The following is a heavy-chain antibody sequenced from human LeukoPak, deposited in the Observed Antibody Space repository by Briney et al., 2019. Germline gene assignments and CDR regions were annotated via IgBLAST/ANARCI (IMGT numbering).Heavy chain of an antibody. CDR3: ARDQGSGWYWGYWYFDL. Sequence: GGSLRLSCAASGFTFSSYWMSWVRQAPGRGLEWVANIKQDGSEKYYVDSVKGRFTISRDNAKNSLYLQMNSLRAEDTAVYYCARDQGSGWYWGYWYFDLWGRGTLVTVSS. D-gene: IGHD6-19*01. J-gene: IGHJ2*01. CDR1: GFTFSSYW. CDR2: IKQDGSEK. V-gene: IGHV3-7*01.